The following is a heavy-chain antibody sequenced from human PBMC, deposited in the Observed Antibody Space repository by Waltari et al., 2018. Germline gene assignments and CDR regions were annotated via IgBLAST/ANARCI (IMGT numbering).Heavy chain of an antibody. CDR2: ISVDKGHT. Sequence: QIQLIQSGPEVKKPGASVKVSCKASGYTFSSYGITWVRQAPGQGLEWMGWISVDKGHTSYAQNLQDRVTMTTDTSTNTAYMELRSPTSDDTAVYYCARVGGNRYYYDGRGFVYYFDYWGQGTLVTVSS. CDR1: GYTFSSYG. D-gene: IGHD3-22*01. CDR3: ARVGGNRYYYDGRGFVYYFDY. V-gene: IGHV1-18*01. J-gene: IGHJ4*02.